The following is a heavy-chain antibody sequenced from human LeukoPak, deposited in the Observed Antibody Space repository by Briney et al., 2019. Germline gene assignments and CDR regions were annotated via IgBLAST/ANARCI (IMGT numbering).Heavy chain of an antibody. CDR1: GFRFSYNW. J-gene: IGHJ5*02. CDR3: ARDAEVGTLFGVLSRYNWFDP. D-gene: IGHD3-3*01. CDR2: IKHVGNEK. V-gene: IGHV3-7*01. Sequence: PGRSLRLSCTASGFRFSYNWMRCVRQAPGKGMGWVAKIKHVGNEKYYVDSVKGRLSISRDTARKSLYLQMNSLRVEDSAVYYCARDAEVGTLFGVLSRYNWFDPWGQGTLVTVSS.